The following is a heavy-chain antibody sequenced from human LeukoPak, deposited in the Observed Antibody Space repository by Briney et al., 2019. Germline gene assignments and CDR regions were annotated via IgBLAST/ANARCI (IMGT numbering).Heavy chain of an antibody. CDR3: ARGGGAFCGADCYRNFDY. CDR1: GLTDSSTY. CDR2: IYAGGST. J-gene: IGHJ4*02. Sequence: GESLRLSCAVSGLTDSSTYMSWVRQAPGKGLEWVSVIYAGGSTYYADSVKGRFTISRDNSKNTLHLQMNSLRPDDTALYYCARGGGAFCGADCYRNFDYRGQGALVTVSS. D-gene: IGHD2-21*02. V-gene: IGHV3-66*02.